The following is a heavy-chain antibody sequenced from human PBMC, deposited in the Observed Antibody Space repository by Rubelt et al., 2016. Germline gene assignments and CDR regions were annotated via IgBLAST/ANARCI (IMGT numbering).Heavy chain of an antibody. D-gene: IGHD3-10*01. V-gene: IGHV1-8*01. Sequence: QVQLVQSGAEVKKPGASVKVSCKASGYSFSTSDINWVRQGTGQGLEWMGWMNPNTGNTGYAQKFQGRVTMTSNIALSTVYWYRSSLGSEDTAVYYCARGVSWGQGTLVAVSS. CDR1: GYSFSTSD. J-gene: IGHJ4*02. CDR3: ARGVS. CDR2: MNPNTGNT.